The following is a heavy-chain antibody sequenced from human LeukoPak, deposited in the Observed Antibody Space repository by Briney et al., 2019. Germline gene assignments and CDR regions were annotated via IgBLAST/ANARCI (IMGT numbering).Heavy chain of an antibody. Sequence: GGSLRLSCAASGFTFSSYGMHWVRQAPGKGLEWVAVIWYDGSNKYYADSVKGRFTISRDNSKNTLYLQMNSLRAEDTAVYYCARDSFRYFDWLPYGMDVWGQGTTVTVSS. CDR3: ARDSFRYFDWLPYGMDV. CDR2: IWYDGSNK. D-gene: IGHD3-9*01. J-gene: IGHJ6*02. V-gene: IGHV3-33*01. CDR1: GFTFSSYG.